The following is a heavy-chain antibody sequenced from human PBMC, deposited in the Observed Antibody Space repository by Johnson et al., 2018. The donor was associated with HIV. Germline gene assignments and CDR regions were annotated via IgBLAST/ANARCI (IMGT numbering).Heavy chain of an antibody. Sequence: VQLVESGGGLVQPGGSLRLSCAASGFTFSSYWMHWVRQGPGKGLVWVSRINGDGSGITYADSVNGRFTISRDNAKNTLYLQMNSLRAEDTAVYYCARGGASDAFDIWGQGTMVTVS. V-gene: IGHV3-74*02. J-gene: IGHJ3*02. CDR3: ARGGASDAFDI. D-gene: IGHD4/OR15-4a*01. CDR1: GFTFSSYW. CDR2: INGDGSGI.